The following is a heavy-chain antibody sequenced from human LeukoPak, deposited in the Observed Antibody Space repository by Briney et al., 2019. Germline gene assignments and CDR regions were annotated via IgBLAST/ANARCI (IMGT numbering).Heavy chain of an antibody. CDR3: ARSNKYYFDY. J-gene: IGHJ4*02. V-gene: IGHV3-53*01. CDR1: GFTVSSNY. CDR2: IYSGGST. Sequence: GGSLRLSCAASGFTVSSNYMSWVRQAPGKGLEWVSVIYSGGSTYYADSVKGRFTISRDNSKNTLYLQTNSLRAEDTAVYYCARSNKYYFDYWGQGTLVTVSS.